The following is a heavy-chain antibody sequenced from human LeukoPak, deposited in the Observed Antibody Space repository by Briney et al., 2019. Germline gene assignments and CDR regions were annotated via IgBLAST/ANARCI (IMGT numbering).Heavy chain of an antibody. CDR1: GFTFSSYG. CDR2: IRYDGGNK. J-gene: IGHJ4*02. V-gene: IGHV3-30*02. CDR3: AKRGAGDYDYSDYFDY. Sequence: PGGSLRLSCAASGFTFSSYGMHWVRQAPGKGLEWVAFIRYDGGNKYYADSVKGRFTISRDNSKNSLFLQMNSLRAEDTAVYYCAKRGAGDYDYSDYFDYWGQGTLVTVSS. D-gene: IGHD4-11*01.